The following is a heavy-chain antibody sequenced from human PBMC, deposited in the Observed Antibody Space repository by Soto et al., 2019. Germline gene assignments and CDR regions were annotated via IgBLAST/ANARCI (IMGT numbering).Heavy chain of an antibody. CDR1: GFTFSSYG. J-gene: IGHJ4*02. CDR2: ISYDGSNK. Sequence: GGSLRLSCAASGFTFSSYGMHWVRQAPGKGLEWVAVISYDGSNKYYADSVKGRFTISRDNSKNTLYLQMNSLRAEDTAVYYCAKEGEDCGGDCPFDYWGQGTLVTVSS. D-gene: IGHD2-21*02. V-gene: IGHV3-30*18. CDR3: AKEGEDCGGDCPFDY.